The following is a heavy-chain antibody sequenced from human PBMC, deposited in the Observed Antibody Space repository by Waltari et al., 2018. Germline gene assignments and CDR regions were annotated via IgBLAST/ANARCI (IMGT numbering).Heavy chain of an antibody. CDR2: ISYAGSNK. Sequence: QVQLVESGGGVVQPGRSLRLSCAASGFTFSSYAMHWVRQAPGKGLGWVAVISYAGSNKYYADSVKGRFTITRDNSKNTLCLQMNSLRAEDTAVYYCARAAGEYCSSTSCYIGGMDVWGQGTTVTVSS. V-gene: IGHV3-30*01. CDR1: GFTFSSYA. J-gene: IGHJ6*02. CDR3: ARAAGEYCSSTSCYIGGMDV. D-gene: IGHD2-2*02.